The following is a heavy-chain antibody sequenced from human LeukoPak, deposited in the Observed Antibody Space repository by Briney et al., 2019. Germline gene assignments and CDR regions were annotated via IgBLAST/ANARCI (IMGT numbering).Heavy chain of an antibody. D-gene: IGHD2-15*01. V-gene: IGHV1-18*01. Sequence: ASVKVSCKASGYTYTSYGISWVRQAPGQGLEWMGWISAYNGNTNYAQKLQGRVTMTTDTSTSTAYMELRSLRSDDTAVYYCARDPPVYCSGGSCYGDYWGQGTLVTASS. CDR2: ISAYNGNT. CDR1: GYTYTSYG. CDR3: ARDPPVYCSGGSCYGDY. J-gene: IGHJ4*02.